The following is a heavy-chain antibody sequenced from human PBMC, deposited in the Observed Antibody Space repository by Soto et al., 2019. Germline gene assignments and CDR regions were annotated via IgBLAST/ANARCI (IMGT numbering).Heavy chain of an antibody. CDR3: VKLSSVSDS. D-gene: IGHD3-16*01. CDR1: GFTFSNYA. Sequence: GGSLRLSCAASGFTFSNYAMTWVRQAPGKGLEWVSSIGGSGGSTYYADSVKGRFTISRDNSKDTLYLQMNSLRAEDTALYFCVKLSSVSDSWGQGALVTVS. V-gene: IGHV3-23*01. CDR2: IGGSGGST. J-gene: IGHJ4*02.